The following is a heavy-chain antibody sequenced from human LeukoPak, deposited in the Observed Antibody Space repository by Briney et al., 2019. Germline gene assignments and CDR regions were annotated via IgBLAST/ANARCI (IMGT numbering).Heavy chain of an antibody. J-gene: IGHJ4*02. Sequence: KASETLSLTCAVYGGSFSGYYWSWIRQPPGKGLEWIGEINHSGSTNYNPSLKSRVTISVDTSKNQFSLKLSSVTAADTAVYYCARLSSGSSSWYDIDYWGQGTLVTVSS. CDR2: INHSGST. V-gene: IGHV4-34*01. CDR1: GGSFSGYY. CDR3: ARLSSGSSSWYDIDY. D-gene: IGHD6-13*01.